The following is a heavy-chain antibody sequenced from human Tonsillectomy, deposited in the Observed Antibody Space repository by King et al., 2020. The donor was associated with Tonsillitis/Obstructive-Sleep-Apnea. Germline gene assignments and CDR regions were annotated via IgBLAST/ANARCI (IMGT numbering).Heavy chain of an antibody. Sequence: VQLVESGGGVVQPGRSLRLSCAASGFTFSSCAMHWVRQAPGKGLEWVAGIWYDGSDKYYADSVTGRFTISRDNSKSSLYLQMNSLRAEDTAVYYCVRVFITNKYYYCYGLDLWGRGATLTVS. D-gene: IGHD3-3*01. CDR1: GFTFSSCA. CDR3: VRVFITNKYYYCYGLDL. J-gene: IGHJ6*02. CDR2: IWYDGSDK. V-gene: IGHV3-33*01.